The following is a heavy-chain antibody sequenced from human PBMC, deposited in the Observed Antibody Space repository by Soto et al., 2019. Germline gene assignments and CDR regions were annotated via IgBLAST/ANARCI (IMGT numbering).Heavy chain of an antibody. V-gene: IGHV1-69*08. D-gene: IGHD5-18*01. CDR3: ARDDIAMVTGPGY. J-gene: IGHJ4*02. CDR2: IIPILGIA. Sequence: QVQLVQSGAEVKKPGSSVKVSCKASGGTFSSYTISWVRQAPGQGLEWMGRIIPILGIANYAQKFQGRVTXTXDXXTSTAYMELSSLRSEDTAVYYCARDDIAMVTGPGYWGQGTLVTVSS. CDR1: GGTFSSYT.